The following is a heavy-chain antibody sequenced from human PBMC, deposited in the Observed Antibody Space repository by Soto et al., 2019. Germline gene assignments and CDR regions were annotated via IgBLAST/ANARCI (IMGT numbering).Heavy chain of an antibody. D-gene: IGHD1-1*01. V-gene: IGHV1-46*01. Sequence: ASVTVSCTASGDPFTSYYMQWVRQAPGQGLEWMGIINPSGGSTSYAQKFQGRVTMTRDTSTSKVYMELSSLRSEDTAVYYCARDWSTGTPDDYWGQGTLVTSPQ. J-gene: IGHJ4*02. CDR2: INPSGGST. CDR3: ARDWSTGTPDDY. CDR1: GDPFTSYY.